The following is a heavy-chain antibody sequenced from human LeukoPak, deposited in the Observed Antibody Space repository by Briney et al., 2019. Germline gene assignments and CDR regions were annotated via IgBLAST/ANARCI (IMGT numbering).Heavy chain of an antibody. V-gene: IGHV4-59*11. J-gene: IGHJ4*02. CDR2: IYYSGST. Sequence: SETLSLTCTVSGGSISSHYWSWIRQPPRKGLEWIGCIYYSGSTNYNPSLKSRVTISVDTSKNQFSLKLSSVTAADTAVYYCASTSVDTAMQFEYYFDHWGQGTLVTVSS. D-gene: IGHD5-18*01. CDR3: ASTSVDTAMQFEYYFDH. CDR1: GGSISSHY.